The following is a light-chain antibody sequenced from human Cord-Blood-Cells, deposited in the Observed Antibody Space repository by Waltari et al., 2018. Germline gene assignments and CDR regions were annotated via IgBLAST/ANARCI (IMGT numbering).Light chain of an antibody. V-gene: IGKV1-39*01. J-gene: IGKJ2*01. Sequence: DIQMTQSPSSLSASVGDRVTITCRASQSISSYLNWYQQKPGKAPKPLIYAASSLQSGVPSRFSGSGSGTDFTLTISSLQPEDFATYYCQHSYSRTFGQGTKLEIK. CDR3: QHSYSRT. CDR1: QSISSY. CDR2: AAS.